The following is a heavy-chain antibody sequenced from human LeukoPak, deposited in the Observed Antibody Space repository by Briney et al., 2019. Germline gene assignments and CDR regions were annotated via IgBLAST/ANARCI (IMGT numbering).Heavy chain of an antibody. CDR2: IIPIFGTA. V-gene: IGHV1-69*13. D-gene: IGHD4-23*01. CDR1: GGTFSSYA. J-gene: IGHJ3*02. Sequence: EASVKVSCKASGGTFSSYAISWVRQAPGQGLEWMGGIIPIFGTANYAQKFQGRVTITADESTSTAYMELSSLRSEDTAVYYCASPFYGGNSPVGAFDIWGQGTMVTVSS. CDR3: ASPFYGGNSPVGAFDI.